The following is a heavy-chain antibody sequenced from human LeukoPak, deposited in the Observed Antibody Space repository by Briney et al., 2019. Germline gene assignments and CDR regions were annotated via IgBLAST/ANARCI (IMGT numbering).Heavy chain of an antibody. Sequence: SETLSLTCTVSGGSISSYYWSWIRQPPGKGLEWIGYIYYSGSTNYNPSLKSRVTISVDTSKNQFSLKLSSVTAADTAVYYCARRGNYYDSSGYSDIWGQGTMVTVS. CDR3: ARRGNYYDSSGYSDI. J-gene: IGHJ3*02. CDR1: GGSISSYY. D-gene: IGHD3-22*01. V-gene: IGHV4-59*01. CDR2: IYYSGST.